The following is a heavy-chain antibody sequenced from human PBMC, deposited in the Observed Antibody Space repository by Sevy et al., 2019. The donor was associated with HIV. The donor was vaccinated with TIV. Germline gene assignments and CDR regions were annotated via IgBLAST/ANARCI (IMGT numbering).Heavy chain of an antibody. Sequence: GSLRLSCAASGFIFGTYAMSWVRQAPGKGLEWVSAISGSGGSTYYAESLKGRFTISRDNSKKKVYLQMNSLRAEDTAIYYCAKGDSTFYGLDVWGQGTTVTVSS. CDR3: AKGDSTFYGLDV. D-gene: IGHD2-2*01. V-gene: IGHV3-23*01. CDR2: ISGSGGST. CDR1: GFIFGTYA. J-gene: IGHJ6*02.